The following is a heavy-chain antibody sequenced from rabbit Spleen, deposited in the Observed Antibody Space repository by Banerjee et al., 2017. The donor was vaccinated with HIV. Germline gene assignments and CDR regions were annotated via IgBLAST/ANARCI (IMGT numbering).Heavy chain of an antibody. CDR3: ARRATSAAYGYASNL. J-gene: IGHJ3*01. CDR2: IYTGSSGST. V-gene: IGHV1S45*01. D-gene: IGHD6-1*01. CDR1: GFDFSNYG. Sequence: QEQLVESGGGLVQPGGSLKLSCKASGFDFSNYGVSWVRQAPGKGLECIACIYTGSSGSTYYASWAKGRFTISKTSSTTVTLQMTSLTAADTATYFCARRATSAAYGYASNLWGQGTLVTVS.